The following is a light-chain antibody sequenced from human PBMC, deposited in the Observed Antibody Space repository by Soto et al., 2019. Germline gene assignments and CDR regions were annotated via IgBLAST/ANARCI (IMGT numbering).Light chain of an antibody. CDR2: DVS. CDR1: SSDVGSYNY. Sequence: QSALTQPASVSGSPGQSIIISCTGTSSDVGSYNYVSWYQHHPGKAPKFMIYDVSNRPSGVSNRFSGSKSGNTASLTISGLQAEDEADYYFSSYTTSGTLVFGSGTKLTVL. J-gene: IGLJ1*01. V-gene: IGLV2-14*03. CDR3: SSYTTSGTLV.